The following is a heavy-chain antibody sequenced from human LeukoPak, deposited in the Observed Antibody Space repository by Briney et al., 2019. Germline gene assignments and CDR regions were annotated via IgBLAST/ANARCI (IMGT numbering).Heavy chain of an antibody. CDR2: ISGSGGST. D-gene: IGHD6-19*01. Sequence: GGSLRLSCAASGFTFSSYAMSWVRQAPGKGLEWVSAISGSGGSTYYADSVKGRFTISRDNSKNTLYLQMNSLRAEDTAVYCCYWQWLAGLALDYWGQGTLVTVSS. CDR3: YWQWLAGLALDY. CDR1: GFTFSSYA. V-gene: IGHV3-23*01. J-gene: IGHJ4*02.